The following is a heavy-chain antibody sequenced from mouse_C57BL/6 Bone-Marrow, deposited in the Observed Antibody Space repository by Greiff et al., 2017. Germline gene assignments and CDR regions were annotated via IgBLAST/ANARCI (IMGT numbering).Heavy chain of an antibody. CDR3: TYGNYRFAY. CDR2: IDPENGDT. V-gene: IGHV14-4*01. J-gene: IGHJ3*01. D-gene: IGHD2-1*01. Sequence: VQLQQSGAELVRPGASVKLSCTASGFNIKDDYMHWVKQRPEQGLEWIGWIDPENGDTEYASKFQGKATITADTSSNTAYLQLSSLTSEDTAVYYCTYGNYRFAYWGQGTLVTVSA. CDR1: GFNIKDDY.